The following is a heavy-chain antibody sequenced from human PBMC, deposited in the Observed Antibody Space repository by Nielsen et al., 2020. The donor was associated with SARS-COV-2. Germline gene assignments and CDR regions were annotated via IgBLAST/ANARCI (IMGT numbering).Heavy chain of an antibody. CDR2: IWYDGSNK. CDR1: GFTFSSYG. V-gene: IGHV3-33*06. CDR3: AKVSLTYDILTGYYSPYYYYGMDV. D-gene: IGHD3-9*01. J-gene: IGHJ6*02. Sequence: GGSLRLSCAASGFTFSSYGMHWVRQAPGKGLEWVAVIWYDGSNKYYADSVKGRFTISRDNSKNTLYLQMNSLRAEDTAVYYCAKVSLTYDILTGYYSPYYYYGMDVWGQGTTVTVSS.